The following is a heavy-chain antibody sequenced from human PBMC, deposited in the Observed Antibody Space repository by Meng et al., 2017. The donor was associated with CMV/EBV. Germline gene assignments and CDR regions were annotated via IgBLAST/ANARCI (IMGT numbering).Heavy chain of an antibody. CDR2: IIPIFGTA. D-gene: IGHD6-19*01. V-gene: IGHV1-69*05. Sequence: SVKVSCKASGGTFSSYAISWVRQAPGQGLEWMGGIIPIFGTANYAQKFQGRVTITTDESTSTAYMELSSLRAEDTAVYYCARARSKNSSGWYPNCNDYWGQGTLVTVSS. CDR1: GGTFSSYA. CDR3: ARARSKNSSGWYPNCNDY. J-gene: IGHJ4*02.